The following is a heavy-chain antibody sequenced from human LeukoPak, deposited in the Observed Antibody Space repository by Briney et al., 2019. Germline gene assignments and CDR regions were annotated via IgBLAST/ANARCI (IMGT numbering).Heavy chain of an antibody. CDR2: VYPGDSDT. CDR3: ARQGPTSTTSWGLDY. V-gene: IGHV5-51*01. D-gene: IGHD2-2*01. J-gene: IGHJ4*02. Sequence: GESLKISCEASGYRFGNYWIGWVRQMPGKGLEWIGIVYPGDSDTRYSPSFKGQVTISVDKSISTAFLQWTSLKASDTAMFYCARQGPTSTTSWGLDYWGQGTLVTVSS. CDR1: GYRFGNYW.